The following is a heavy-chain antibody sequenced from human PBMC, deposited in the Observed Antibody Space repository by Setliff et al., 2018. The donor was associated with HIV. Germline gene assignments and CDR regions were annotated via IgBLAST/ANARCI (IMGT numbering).Heavy chain of an antibody. J-gene: IGHJ4*02. D-gene: IGHD1-7*01. V-gene: IGHV5-51*03. Sequence: GESLKISCQDSGYSFDRYWIGWVRQMPGKGLEWMGIIYPGGSDTRYSPSFQGQVTISADKSVSTAYLQWSSLKASDTAMYYCARRLSANSFDYWGQGTLVTVSS. CDR3: ARRLSANSFDY. CDR2: IYPGGSDT. CDR1: GYSFDRYW.